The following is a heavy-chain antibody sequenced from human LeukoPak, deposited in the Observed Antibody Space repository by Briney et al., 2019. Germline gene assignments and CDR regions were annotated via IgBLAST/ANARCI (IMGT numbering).Heavy chain of an antibody. J-gene: IGHJ4*02. V-gene: IGHV4-4*02. Sequence: SETLSLTCAVSGGSISSSNWWSWVRQPPGKGLEWIGEIYHSGSTNYNPSLKSRVTISVDKSKNQFSLKLSSVTAADTAVYYCARDSGYCSGGSCYSAYWGQGTLVTVSS. CDR3: ARDSGYCSGGSCYSAY. CDR2: IYHSGST. CDR1: GGSISSSNW. D-gene: IGHD2-15*01.